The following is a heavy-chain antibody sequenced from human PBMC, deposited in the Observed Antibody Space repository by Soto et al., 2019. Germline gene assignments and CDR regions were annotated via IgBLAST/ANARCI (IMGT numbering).Heavy chain of an antibody. CDR1: GGSISSGDYY. D-gene: IGHD3-22*01. Sequence: QVQLQESGPGLVKPSQTLSLTCTVSGGSISSGDYYWSWIRQPPGKGLEWIGYIYYSGSTYYNPSLKSRVTISVDTSKNQFSLKLSSATAADTAVYYCARGGENYYDSSGYYYVPYNWFDPWGQGTLVTVSS. CDR3: ARGGENYYDSSGYYYVPYNWFDP. J-gene: IGHJ5*02. CDR2: IYYSGST. V-gene: IGHV4-30-4*01.